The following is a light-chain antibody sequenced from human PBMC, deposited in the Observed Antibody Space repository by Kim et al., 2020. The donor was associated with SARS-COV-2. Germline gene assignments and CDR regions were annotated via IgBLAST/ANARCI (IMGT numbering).Light chain of an antibody. V-gene: IGLV1-51*01. Sequence: QSVLTQPPSVSAAPGQKVTISCSGSSSNIGQNYVSWYQQFPGTAPKLLIYDNNKRHSGIPDRFSGSKSGTSATLGITGLQTGDEADYHCGTWDSSLNGLVFGGGTQLTVL. CDR1: SSNIGQNY. CDR3: GTWDSSLNGLV. CDR2: DNN. J-gene: IGLJ2*01.